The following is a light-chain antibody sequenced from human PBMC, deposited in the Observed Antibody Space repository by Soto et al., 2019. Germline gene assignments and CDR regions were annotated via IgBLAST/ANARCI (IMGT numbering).Light chain of an antibody. V-gene: IGLV1-40*01. CDR3: QSYDSSLSGRV. J-gene: IGLJ1*01. Sequence: QSVLTQPPSVSGAPGQRVTISCTGSSSNIGAGYDVHWYQQLPGTAPKLLIYGNSNRPSGVSDRFSASKSGTSASLAITGLQTEDEADYYCQSYDSSLSGRVFGTGTKLTVL. CDR1: SSNIGAGYD. CDR2: GNS.